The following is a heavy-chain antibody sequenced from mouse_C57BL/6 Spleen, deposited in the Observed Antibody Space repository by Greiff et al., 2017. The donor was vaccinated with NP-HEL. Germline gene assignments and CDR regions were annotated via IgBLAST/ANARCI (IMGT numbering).Heavy chain of an antibody. Sequence: EVKLMESGGGLVKPGGSLKLSCAASGFTFSDYGMHWVRQAPVKGLEWVAYISSGSSTIYYADTVKGRFTISRDNAKNTLFLQMTSLRSEDTAMYYCARQGITTGYFDYWGQGTTLTVSS. V-gene: IGHV5-17*01. J-gene: IGHJ2*01. CDR1: GFTFSDYG. D-gene: IGHD2-4*01. CDR3: ARQGITTGYFDY. CDR2: ISSGSSTI.